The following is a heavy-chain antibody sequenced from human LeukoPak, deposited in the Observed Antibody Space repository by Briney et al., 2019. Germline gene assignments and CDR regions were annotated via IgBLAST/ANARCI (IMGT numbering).Heavy chain of an antibody. CDR2: IYYSGST. D-gene: IGHD2/OR15-2a*01. V-gene: IGHV4-59*08. J-gene: IGHJ5*02. Sequence: SETLSLTCTVSGVSISSYYWSWIRQPPGKGLEWIGYIYYSGSTNYNPSLKSRVTISVDTSKNQFSLKLSSVTAADTAVYYCARHLNVRNSPTNWFDPWGQGTLVTVSS. CDR3: ARHLNVRNSPTNWFDP. CDR1: GVSISSYY.